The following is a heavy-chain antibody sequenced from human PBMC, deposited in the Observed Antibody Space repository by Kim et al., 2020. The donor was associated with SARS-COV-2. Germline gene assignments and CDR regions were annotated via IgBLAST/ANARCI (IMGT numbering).Heavy chain of an antibody. V-gene: IGHV3-21*01. J-gene: IGHJ6*02. Sequence: SVKGRFTISRDNAKNSLYLQMNSLRAEDTAVYYCARDRITMVRGVYGMDVWGQGTTVTVSS. CDR3: ARDRITMVRGVYGMDV. D-gene: IGHD3-10*01.